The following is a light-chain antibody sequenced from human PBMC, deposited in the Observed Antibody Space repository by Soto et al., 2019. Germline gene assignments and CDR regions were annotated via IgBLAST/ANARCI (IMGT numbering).Light chain of an antibody. V-gene: IGKV2-28*01. CDR1: QRLLHSNGYHY. CDR3: MQALQTPA. CDR2: LGS. J-gene: IGKJ1*01. Sequence: DIVMTQSPLSLPVTPGEQASISCRSSQRLLHSNGYHYLDWYLQKPGQSPQLLIYLGSNRASGVPDRFSGSGSGTDFTLKISRVEAEDVGVYYCMQALQTPAFGQGTKVDI.